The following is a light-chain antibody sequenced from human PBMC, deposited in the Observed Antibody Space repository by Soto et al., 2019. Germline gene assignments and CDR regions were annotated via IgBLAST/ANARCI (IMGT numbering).Light chain of an antibody. Sequence: DIVMTQSPDSLAVSLGERASINCRSNQSVLYSSNDKNYLAWYQQKPGQPPKLLIYWASSRESGVPARFSGSGSGTEFSLTISSPQAEDVAVYYCQQYYSTPFTFGPGTIVEIK. J-gene: IGKJ3*01. CDR2: WAS. CDR1: QSVLYSSNDKNY. CDR3: QQYYSTPFT. V-gene: IGKV4-1*01.